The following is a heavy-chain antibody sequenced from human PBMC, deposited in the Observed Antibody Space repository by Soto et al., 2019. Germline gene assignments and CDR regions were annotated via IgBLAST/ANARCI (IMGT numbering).Heavy chain of an antibody. J-gene: IGHJ4*02. D-gene: IGHD3-22*01. CDR2: INPSGGST. CDR3: ARDWYRYYYDSSGPTFDY. Sequence: ASVKVSCTASGYTFTSYYMHWVRQAPGQGLEWMGIINPSGGSTSYAQKFQGRVTMTRDTSTSTVYMELSSLRSEDTAVYYCARDWYRYYYDSSGPTFDYWGQGTLVTSPQ. V-gene: IGHV1-46*01. CDR1: GYTFTSYY.